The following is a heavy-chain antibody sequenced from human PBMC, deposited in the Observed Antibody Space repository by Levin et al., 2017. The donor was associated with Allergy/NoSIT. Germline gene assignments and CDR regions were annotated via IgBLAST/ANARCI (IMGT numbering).Heavy chain of an antibody. CDR3: ARELTAIGYYYYYYMDV. J-gene: IGHJ6*03. D-gene: IGHD5-18*01. CDR1: GFTFSSYS. Sequence: GGSLRLSCAASGFTFSSYSMNWVRQAPGKGLEWVSSISSSSSYIYYADSVKGRFTISRDNAKNSLYLQMNSLRAEDTAVYYCARELTAIGYYYYYYMDVWGKGTTVTVSS. V-gene: IGHV3-21*01. CDR2: ISSSSSYI.